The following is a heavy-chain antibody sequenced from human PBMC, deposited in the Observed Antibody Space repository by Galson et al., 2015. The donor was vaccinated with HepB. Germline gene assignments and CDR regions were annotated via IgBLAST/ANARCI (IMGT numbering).Heavy chain of an antibody. D-gene: IGHD6-19*01. Sequence: SLRLSCAASGFTFSGSAMHWVRQASGKGLEWVGRIRSKANSYATAYAASVKGRFTISRDDSKNTAYLQMNSLKTEDTAVYYCTRRSSGWYDKSDYNWFDPWGQGTLVTVSS. J-gene: IGHJ5*02. CDR3: TRRSSGWYDKSDYNWFDP. CDR1: GFTFSGSA. V-gene: IGHV3-73*01. CDR2: IRSKANSYAT.